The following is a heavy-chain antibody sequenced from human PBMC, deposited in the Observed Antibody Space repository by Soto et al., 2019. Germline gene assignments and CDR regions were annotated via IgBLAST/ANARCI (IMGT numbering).Heavy chain of an antibody. CDR3: ASFRLLPYFDY. CDR1: GFTFSSYS. D-gene: IGHD2-15*01. V-gene: IGHV3-48*01. Sequence: GGSLRLSCAASGFTFSSYSMNWVRQAPGKGLEWVSYISSSSSTIYYADSVKGRFTISRDNAKNSLYLQMNSLRAEDTAVYYCASFRLLPYFDYWGQGTLVTVSS. CDR2: ISSSSSTI. J-gene: IGHJ4*02.